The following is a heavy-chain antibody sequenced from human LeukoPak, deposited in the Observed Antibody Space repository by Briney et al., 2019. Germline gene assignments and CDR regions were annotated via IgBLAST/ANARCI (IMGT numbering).Heavy chain of an antibody. J-gene: IGHJ4*02. CDR2: INAGNGNT. CDR3: ARVDYYDSSGYGY. CDR1: GYTFTSYA. D-gene: IGHD3-22*01. Sequence: ASVKVSCKASGYTFTSYAMHWVRQAPGQRLEWMGWINAGNGNTKSSQKFQGRVTITRDTSASTAYMELSSLRSEDTAVYYCARVDYYDSSGYGYWGQGTLVTVSS. V-gene: IGHV1-3*01.